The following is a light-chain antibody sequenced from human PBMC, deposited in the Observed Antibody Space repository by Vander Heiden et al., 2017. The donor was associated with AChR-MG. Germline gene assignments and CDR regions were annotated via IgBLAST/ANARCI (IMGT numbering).Light chain of an antibody. V-gene: IGLV3-21*02. CDR1: NIGRKN. CDR2: DDS. Sequence: SYVLPQPPSVSVAPGQPASITLGGNNIGRKNVHWYQQKPGQAPVLVVYDDSDRPSVIPERFSGSSSGNTATLTISRVEAGDEADYYCQVWDSSSDHVVLGGGTKLTVL. J-gene: IGLJ2*01. CDR3: QVWDSSSDHVV.